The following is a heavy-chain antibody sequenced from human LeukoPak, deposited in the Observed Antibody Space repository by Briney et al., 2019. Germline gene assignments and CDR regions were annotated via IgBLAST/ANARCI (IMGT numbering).Heavy chain of an antibody. D-gene: IGHD6-19*01. CDR1: GFTFSSYS. CDR2: ISGSSSTI. CDR3: ARGAVAGTERSNWFDP. V-gene: IGHV3-48*01. J-gene: IGHJ5*02. Sequence: PGGSLRLSCAASGFTFSSYSMNWVRQAPGKGLEWGSYISGSSSTIYYADSVKGRFTISRDNGKNTLYLQMNSLRAEDTAVYYCARGAVAGTERSNWFDPWGQGTLATVSS.